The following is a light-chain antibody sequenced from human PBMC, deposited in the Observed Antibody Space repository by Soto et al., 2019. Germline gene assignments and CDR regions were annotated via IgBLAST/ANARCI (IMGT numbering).Light chain of an antibody. CDR1: QSVSSN. Sequence: IGMERSPATLSVSSGERATLSCRASQSVSSNLAWYQQKPGQAPRLLIYGASTRATGIPARFSGSGSGTDFTLTISSLEPEDSAVYYCQQRNIWPPVSSGQGTRLEIK. CDR2: GAS. J-gene: IGKJ5*01. CDR3: QQRNIWPPVS. V-gene: IGKV3-15*01.